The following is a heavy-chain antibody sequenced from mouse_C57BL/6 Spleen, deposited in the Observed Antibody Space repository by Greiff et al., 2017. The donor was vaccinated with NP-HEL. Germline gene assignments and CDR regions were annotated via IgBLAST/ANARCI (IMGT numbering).Heavy chain of an antibody. Sequence: QVQLQQPGAELVKPGASVKLSCKASGYTFTSYWMQWVKQRPGQGLEWIGGIDPSDSYTNYNQKFKGKATLTVDTSSSTAYMQLSSLTSEDSAVYYCANGGNYAMDYWGQGTSVTVSS. CDR3: ANGGNYAMDY. CDR1: GYTFTSYW. CDR2: IDPSDSYT. V-gene: IGHV1-50*01. J-gene: IGHJ4*01.